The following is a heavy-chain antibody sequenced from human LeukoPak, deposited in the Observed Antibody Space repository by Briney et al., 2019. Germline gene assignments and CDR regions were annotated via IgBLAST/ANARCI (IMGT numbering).Heavy chain of an antibody. Sequence: GGSLRLSCAASGFTFSRFSMNWVRQAPGKRLEWVSSISRSSPFIAYADSVKGRFTISRDNANNLLYLQMNSLRAEDTAVYYCASGDFYDSSGYYYYWGQGTLVTVSS. D-gene: IGHD3-22*01. CDR1: GFTFSRFS. CDR3: ASGDFYDSSGYYYY. V-gene: IGHV3-21*06. J-gene: IGHJ4*02. CDR2: ISRSSPFI.